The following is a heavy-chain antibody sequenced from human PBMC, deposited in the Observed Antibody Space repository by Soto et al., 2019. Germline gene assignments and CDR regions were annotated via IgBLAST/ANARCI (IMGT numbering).Heavy chain of an antibody. CDR3: AREYTMIGFDY. CDR2: IYYSGST. Sequence: SETLSLTCSVLGGSISSGGYYWSWIRQHPGKGLEWIGYIYYSGSTYYNPSLKSRVTISVDTSKNQFSLKLSSVTAADTAVYYCAREYTMIGFDYWGQGTLVTAPQ. D-gene: IGHD3-22*01. V-gene: IGHV4-31*03. CDR1: GGSISSGGYY. J-gene: IGHJ4*02.